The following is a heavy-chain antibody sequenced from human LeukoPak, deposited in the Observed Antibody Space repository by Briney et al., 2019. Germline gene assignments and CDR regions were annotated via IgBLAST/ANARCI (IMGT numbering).Heavy chain of an antibody. CDR2: ISAYNGNT. CDR1: GYTFTSYG. D-gene: IGHD1-26*01. J-gene: IGHJ5*02. CDR3: ARGGVGATTYVWFDP. Sequence: ASVKVSYKASGYTFTSYGISWVRQAPGQGLEWMGWISAYNGNTDYAQKLQGRVTMTTDTSTSTAYMELRSLRSDDTAVYYCARGGVGATTYVWFDPWGQGTLVTVSS. V-gene: IGHV1-18*01.